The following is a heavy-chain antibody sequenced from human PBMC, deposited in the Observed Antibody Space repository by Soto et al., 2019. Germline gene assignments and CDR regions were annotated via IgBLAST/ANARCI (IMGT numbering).Heavy chain of an antibody. J-gene: IGHJ3*01. CDR3: ARHRIAADIFDV. Sequence: GESLKSSCKASGYIFTNYWITWVRQMPGKGLEWMGRIDASDSYTNYSPSYQGHVTISVDKSITTAYLQWSSLKASDTAMYYCARHRIAADIFDVWGQGTMVTVSS. CDR1: GYIFTNYW. D-gene: IGHD6-13*01. V-gene: IGHV5-10-1*01. CDR2: IDASDSYT.